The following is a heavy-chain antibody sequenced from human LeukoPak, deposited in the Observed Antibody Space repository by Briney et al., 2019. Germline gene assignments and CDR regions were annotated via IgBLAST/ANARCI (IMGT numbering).Heavy chain of an antibody. CDR2: INAGNGNT. J-gene: IGHJ4*02. CDR3: AKSETNSNCGGDCYSNYFDY. Sequence: VSVKVSCKASGYTFTSYAMHWVRQAPGQRLEWMGWINAGNGNTKYSQKFQGRVTITRDTSASTAYMELSSLRSEDTAVYYCAKSETNSNCGGDCYSNYFDYWGQGTLVTVSS. D-gene: IGHD2-21*02. CDR1: GYTFTSYA. V-gene: IGHV1-3*01.